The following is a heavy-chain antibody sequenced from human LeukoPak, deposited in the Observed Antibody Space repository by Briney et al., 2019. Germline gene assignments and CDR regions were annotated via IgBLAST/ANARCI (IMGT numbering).Heavy chain of an antibody. J-gene: IGHJ4*02. Sequence: GRSLRLPCAASGFTFDDYAMHWVRQAPGKGLEWVSGISWNSGSIGYADSVKGRFTISRDNAKNSLYLQMNSLRAEDTALYYCARRVGATTFDYWGQGTLVTVSS. D-gene: IGHD1-26*01. V-gene: IGHV3-9*01. CDR1: GFTFDDYA. CDR3: ARRVGATTFDY. CDR2: ISWNSGSI.